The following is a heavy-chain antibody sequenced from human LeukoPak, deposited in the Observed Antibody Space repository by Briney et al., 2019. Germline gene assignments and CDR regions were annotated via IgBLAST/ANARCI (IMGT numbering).Heavy chain of an antibody. CDR3: ARDPFTGVFDL. CDR2: ITISSST. D-gene: IGHD3-10*01. CDR1: GFTFSDHY. Sequence: RGSLRLSCVASGFTFSDHYMSWIRQTPGKGLEWVSYITISSSTKYADFVKGRFTISRDNAQNSLFLQMDSLRAEDTAVYYCARDPFTGVFDLWGQGTMVTVSS. V-gene: IGHV3-11*05. J-gene: IGHJ3*01.